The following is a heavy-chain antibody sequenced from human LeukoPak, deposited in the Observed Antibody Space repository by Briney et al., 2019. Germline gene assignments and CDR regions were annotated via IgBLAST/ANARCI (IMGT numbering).Heavy chain of an antibody. CDR1: GFAFSIYA. D-gene: IGHD3-10*01. V-gene: IGHV3-23*01. Sequence: VGSLRLSCAASGFAFSIYATTWVRQAPGKGLEWVSGISRSGTYTYYADSVKGRFTISRDNSKNTLYLQMNNLRAEDTAVYYCAKDRDAYGPYYFDHWGQGTLVTVSS. CDR3: AKDRDAYGPYYFDH. J-gene: IGHJ4*02. CDR2: ISRSGTYT.